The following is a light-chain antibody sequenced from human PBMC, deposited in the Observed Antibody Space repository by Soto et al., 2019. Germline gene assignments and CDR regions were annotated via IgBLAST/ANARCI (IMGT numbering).Light chain of an antibody. CDR3: SSYAGSTTYEV. Sequence: QSALTQPASVSGSPGQSITISCTGTSSDVGSYNLVSWYQQHPGKAPKLMIYEDTKRPSGVSNRFSGSKSGNTASLTISGLQAEDEADYYCSSYAGSTTYEVFGGGTKLTVL. V-gene: IGLV2-23*01. J-gene: IGLJ2*01. CDR1: SSDVGSYNL. CDR2: EDT.